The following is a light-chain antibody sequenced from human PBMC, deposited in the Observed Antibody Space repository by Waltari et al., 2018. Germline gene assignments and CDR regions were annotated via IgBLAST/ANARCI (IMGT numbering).Light chain of an antibody. J-gene: IGKJ4*01. Sequence: DIQMTQSPSSLSASVGDRVTITCRASQSIAQPLNLVQAKPRKAPNPPIYSASKLQGWVPSRFSGSGSGTDFTLTISSLQPEDFSTYYCQQSNSSPPTCGGGTKVEIK. CDR2: SAS. V-gene: IGKV1-39*01. CDR3: QQSNSSPPT. CDR1: QSIAQP.